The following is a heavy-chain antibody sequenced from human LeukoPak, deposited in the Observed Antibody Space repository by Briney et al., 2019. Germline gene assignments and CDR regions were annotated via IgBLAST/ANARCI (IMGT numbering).Heavy chain of an antibody. CDR2: IIPIFGTA. V-gene: IGHV1-69*13. D-gene: IGHD2-2*02. J-gene: IGHJ3*02. Sequence: SVKVSCKASGGTFSSYAISWVRQAPGQGLEWMGGIIPIFGTANYAQKFQGRVTITADESTSTAYMELSSLRSEDTAVYYCATDCSSTSCYILTDAFDIWGQGTMVTVSS. CDR3: ATDCSSTSCYILTDAFDI. CDR1: GGTFSSYA.